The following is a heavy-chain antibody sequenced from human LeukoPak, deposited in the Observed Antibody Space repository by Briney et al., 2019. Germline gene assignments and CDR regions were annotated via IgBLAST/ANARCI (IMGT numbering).Heavy chain of an antibody. CDR2: ISSSSSYI. V-gene: IGHV3-21*01. CDR3: ARDQYYSSSWKTTYDY. CDR1: GFTFSSYS. Sequence: GSLRLSCAASGFTFSSYSMNWVRQAPGKGLEWVSSISSSSSYIYYADSVKGRFTISRDNAKNSLYLQMNSLRAEDTAVYYCARDQYYSSSWKTTYDYWGQGTLVTVSS. J-gene: IGHJ4*02. D-gene: IGHD6-13*01.